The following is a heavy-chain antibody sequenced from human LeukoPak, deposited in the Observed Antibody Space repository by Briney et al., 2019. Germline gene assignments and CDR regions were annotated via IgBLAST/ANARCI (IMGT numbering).Heavy chain of an antibody. V-gene: IGHV4-39*07. CDR2: IYYSGST. Sequence: SETLSLTCTVSGGSISSSSYYWGWIRQPPGKGLEWIGSIYYSGSTYYNPSLKSRVTISVDTSKNQFSLKLSSVTAADTAVYYCAREILYDSTGYYLWGQGTLVTVSS. CDR1: GGSISSSSYY. CDR3: AREILYDSTGYYL. D-gene: IGHD3-22*01. J-gene: IGHJ4*02.